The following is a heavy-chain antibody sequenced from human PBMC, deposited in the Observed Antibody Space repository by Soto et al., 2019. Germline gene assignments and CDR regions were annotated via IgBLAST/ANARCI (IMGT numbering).Heavy chain of an antibody. CDR1: GYSISNTNW. D-gene: IGHD3-10*01. V-gene: IGHV4-28*01. CDR3: ARLGDSSGNHAYWFDP. Sequence: QVQLQESGPGLVKPSDTLSLTCAVSGYSISNTNWWGWIRQPPGKGLEWIGYIYYSGNTYYNPSLKSRVTMSVDTSKNQFSLKLSPVTAVDTAVYYCARLGDSSGNHAYWFDPWGQGTLVTVSS. CDR2: IYYSGNT. J-gene: IGHJ5*02.